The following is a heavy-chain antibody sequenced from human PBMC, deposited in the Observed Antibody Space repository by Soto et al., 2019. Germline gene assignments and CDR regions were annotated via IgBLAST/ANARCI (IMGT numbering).Heavy chain of an antibody. J-gene: IGHJ6*02. CDR3: SKVVWDSGYYSYDIDV. D-gene: IGHD3-16*01. CDR2: ISSGGIKT. CDR1: GFTFSSFA. V-gene: IGHV3-23*04. Sequence: EVQLVESGGGLVQPGGSLRLSCAASGFTFSSFAMHWVRQAPGKGLEWVSGISSGGIKTYYADSVKGRFTISRDNPKDTLYLQTNGLTAQETDVSDCSKVVWDSGYYSYDIDVWGQGTPVTVSS.